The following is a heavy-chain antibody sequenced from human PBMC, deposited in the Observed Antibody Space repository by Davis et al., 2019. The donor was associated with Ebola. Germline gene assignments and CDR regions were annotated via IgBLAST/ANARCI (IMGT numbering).Heavy chain of an antibody. D-gene: IGHD3-10*01. V-gene: IGHV1-24*01. CDR3: ATDIAMVRGKYYYYGMDV. Sequence: ASVKVSCKVSGYTLTELSMHWVRQAPGKGLEWMGGFDPEDGETIYAQKFQGRVTMTEDTSTDTAYMELSSLRSEDTAVYYCATDIAMVRGKYYYYGMDVWGQGTTVTVSS. CDR1: GYTLTELS. J-gene: IGHJ6*02. CDR2: FDPEDGET.